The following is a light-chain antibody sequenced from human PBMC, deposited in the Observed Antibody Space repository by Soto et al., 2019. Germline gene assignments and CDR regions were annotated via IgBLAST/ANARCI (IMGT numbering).Light chain of an antibody. CDR2: AAS. V-gene: IGKV1-39*01. Sequence: IQMTQSPSTLSVSVGERVTITCRASQSISSYLNWYQQKAGLAPKLLIYAASSLQSGVPSRFSRSGSGTDFTLTISSLQPEDFATHYCQQTYSTPPTFGQGSKVEIX. J-gene: IGKJ1*01. CDR3: QQTYSTPPT. CDR1: QSISSY.